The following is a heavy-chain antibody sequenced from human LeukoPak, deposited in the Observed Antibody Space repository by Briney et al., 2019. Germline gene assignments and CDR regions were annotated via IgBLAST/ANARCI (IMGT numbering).Heavy chain of an antibody. D-gene: IGHD5-24*01. V-gene: IGHV1-46*01. CDR1: GYTFTSNY. J-gene: IGHJ5*02. CDR3: ARDNSVRDEAWWFNA. CDR2: ISPSGGST. Sequence: ASVKVSCKAFGYTFTSNYMHWVRQAPGQGPEWMGVISPSGGSTTYAQKFQGRVTLTRDMSTSTDYLELSSLRSEDTAVYYCARDNSVRDEAWWFNAWGQQTLVTVSS.